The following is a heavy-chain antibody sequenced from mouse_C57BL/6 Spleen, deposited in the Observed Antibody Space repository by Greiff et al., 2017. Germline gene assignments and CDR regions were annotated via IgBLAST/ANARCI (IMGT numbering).Heavy chain of an antibody. CDR1: GYTFTSYW. CDR3: ARGEKMAMDY. J-gene: IGHJ4*01. CDR2: IDPSDSYT. Sequence: VQLQQPGAELVKPGASVKLSCKASGYTFTSYWMQWVKQRPGQGLEWIGEIDPSDSYTNYNQKFKGKATLTVDTSSSTAYMQLSSLTSEDSAVYYCARGEKMAMDYWGQGTSVTVSS. V-gene: IGHV1-50*01.